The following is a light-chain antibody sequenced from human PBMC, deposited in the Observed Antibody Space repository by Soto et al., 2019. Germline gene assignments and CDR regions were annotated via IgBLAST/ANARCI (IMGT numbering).Light chain of an antibody. J-gene: IGKJ4*01. Sequence: EVVMTQSPATLSVSPGERVTLSCTASQSVSGNLAWYQQKPGQAPRLLIHGASTRATDIPARFSGSGSGTEFTLTITSLQPEDFAVYYCQQYHNWPPGLTFGGGTKVDIK. CDR1: QSVSGN. V-gene: IGKV3-15*01. CDR3: QQYHNWPPGLT. CDR2: GAS.